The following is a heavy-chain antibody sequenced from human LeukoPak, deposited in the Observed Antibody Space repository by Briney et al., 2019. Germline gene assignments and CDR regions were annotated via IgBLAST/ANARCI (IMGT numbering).Heavy chain of an antibody. CDR3: ARTSHDYYDSSGSIDY. V-gene: IGHV4-59*08. J-gene: IGHJ4*02. D-gene: IGHD3-22*01. CDR1: GGSISSYY. CDR2: IYYSGST. Sequence: PSETLSLTCTVSGGSISSYYWSWVRQPPGKGLEWIGYIYYSGSTNYNPSLKSRVTISVDTSKNQFSLKLSSVTAADTAVYYCARTSHDYYDSSGSIDYWGQGTLVTVSS.